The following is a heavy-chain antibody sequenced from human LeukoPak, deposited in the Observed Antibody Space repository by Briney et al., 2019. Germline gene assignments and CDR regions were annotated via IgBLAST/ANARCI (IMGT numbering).Heavy chain of an antibody. CDR1: GGSISSYY. CDR2: IYTSGST. D-gene: IGHD3-10*01. CDR3: ARDTEYYYGSGSYPPYYMDV. J-gene: IGHJ6*03. Sequence: PSETLSLTCTVSGGSISSYYWSWIRQPAGKGLEWIGRIYTSGSTNYNPSLKSRVTMSVDTSKNQFSLKLSSVTAADTAVYYCARDTEYYYGSGSYPPYYMDVWGKGTTVTLSS. V-gene: IGHV4-4*07.